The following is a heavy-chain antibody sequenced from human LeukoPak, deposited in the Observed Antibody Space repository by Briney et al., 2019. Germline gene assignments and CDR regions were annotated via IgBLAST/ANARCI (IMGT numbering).Heavy chain of an antibody. CDR3: AREGNTYYDFWSGYPDAFDI. D-gene: IGHD3-3*01. J-gene: IGHJ3*02. V-gene: IGHV3-23*01. CDR1: GFTFSSSA. Sequence: GGSLRLSCAASGFTFSSSAMSWVRQVPGKGLEWVSGISASGGSTSYADSVRGRFTISRDNSKNTLYLQMNSLRAEDTAVYYCAREGNTYYDFWSGYPDAFDIWGQGTMVTVSS. CDR2: ISASGGST.